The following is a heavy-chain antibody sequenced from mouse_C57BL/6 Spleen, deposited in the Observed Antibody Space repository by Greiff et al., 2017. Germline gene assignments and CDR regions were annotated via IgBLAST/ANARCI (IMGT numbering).Heavy chain of an antibody. J-gene: IGHJ4*01. CDR1: GFNIKNTY. D-gene: IGHD2-4*01. CDR3: ARWDDYDVGYYAMDY. Sequence: VQLKESVAELVRPGASVKLSCTASGFNIKNTYMHWVKQRPEQGLEWIGRIDPANGNTKYAPKFQGKATITADTSSNTAYLQLSSLTSEDTAIYYCARWDDYDVGYYAMDYWCQGTSVTVSS. V-gene: IGHV14-3*01. CDR2: IDPANGNT.